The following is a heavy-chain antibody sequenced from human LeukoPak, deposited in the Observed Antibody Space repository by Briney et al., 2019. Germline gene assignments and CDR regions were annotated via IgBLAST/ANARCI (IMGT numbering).Heavy chain of an antibody. Sequence: SETLSLTCTVSGGSISSGSYYWSWIRQPAGKGLEWIGRIYTSGSTNYNPSLKSRVTISVDTSKNQFSMKLSSVTAADTAVYYCARNSGSYPYYFDYWGQGTLVTVSS. CDR2: IYTSGST. D-gene: IGHD1-26*01. CDR3: ARNSGSYPYYFDY. CDR1: GGSISSGSYY. J-gene: IGHJ4*02. V-gene: IGHV4-61*02.